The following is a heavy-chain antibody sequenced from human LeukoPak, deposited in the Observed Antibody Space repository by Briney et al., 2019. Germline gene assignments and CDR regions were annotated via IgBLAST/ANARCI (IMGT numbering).Heavy chain of an antibody. CDR3: ARSGDIVVVPAAKGYFGY. CDR2: ISAYNGNT. Sequence: GGSVTVSCAASGYTFSSYGISWVRQAPGQGLEWMGWISAYNGNTNYAQKLQGRVTMTTDKSTSTAYMELRSLRSDDTAVYYCARSGDIVVVPAAKGYFGYWGQGTLVTVSS. D-gene: IGHD2-2*01. V-gene: IGHV1-18*04. J-gene: IGHJ4*02. CDR1: GYTFSSYG.